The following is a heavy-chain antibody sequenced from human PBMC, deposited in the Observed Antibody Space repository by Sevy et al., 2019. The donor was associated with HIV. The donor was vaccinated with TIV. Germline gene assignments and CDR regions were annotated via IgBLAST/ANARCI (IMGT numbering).Heavy chain of an antibody. J-gene: IGHJ4*02. CDR1: GFTFSSYS. CDR3: ARDEHTYGDYDYLDH. Sequence: GGSLRLSCAASGFTFSSYSMNWVRQAPGKGLEWVSYISSSSSAIYYADSVKGRFTISRDNAKNSLYLQMGSLRAEDTAVYYCARDEHTYGDYDYLDHWGQGTLVTVSS. V-gene: IGHV3-48*01. CDR2: ISSSSSAI. D-gene: IGHD4-17*01.